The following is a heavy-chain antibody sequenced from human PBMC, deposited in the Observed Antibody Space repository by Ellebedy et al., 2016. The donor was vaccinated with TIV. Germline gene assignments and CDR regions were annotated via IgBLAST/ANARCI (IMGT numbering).Heavy chain of an antibody. CDR2: INPNTSVA. Sequence: AASVKVSCKASLYTFTDYYIHWVRQAPGQGLEWVGWINPNTSVARSAQKFQGRVTMTRDTSISTAYMELSRLRSDDTAVYYCARGCSTTTCSGDYSYAMAVWGQGTTVTISS. V-gene: IGHV1-2*02. CDR1: LYTFTDYY. D-gene: IGHD2-2*01. CDR3: ARGCSTTTCSGDYSYAMAV. J-gene: IGHJ6*02.